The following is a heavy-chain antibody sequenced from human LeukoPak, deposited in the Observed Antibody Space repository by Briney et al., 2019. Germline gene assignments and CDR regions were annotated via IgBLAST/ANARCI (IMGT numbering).Heavy chain of an antibody. Sequence: GGSLRLSCVASGFTFSNYGMYWVRQAPGKGLEWVAVISYDGSNKYFADSVRGRFTISRDNSKNTLYLQMNSLRAEDTAVYYCAKDRLDAIDYWGQGTLVTVSS. V-gene: IGHV3-30*18. CDR1: GFTFSNYG. CDR2: ISYDGSNK. CDR3: AKDRLDAIDY. D-gene: IGHD6-19*01. J-gene: IGHJ4*02.